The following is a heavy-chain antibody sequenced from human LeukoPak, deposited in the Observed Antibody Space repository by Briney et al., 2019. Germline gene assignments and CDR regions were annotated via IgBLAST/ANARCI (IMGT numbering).Heavy chain of an antibody. CDR1: GYTFTGYY. V-gene: IGHV1-2*02. CDR2: INPNSGGT. J-gene: IGHJ5*02. CDR3: ARDWRIRFLEWPPFGFDP. Sequence: ASVKVSCKASGYTFTGYYMHWVRQAPGQGLEWMGWINPNSGGTNYAQKFQGRVTMTRDTPISTAYMELSRLRSDDTAVYYCARDWRIRFLEWPPFGFDPWGQGTLVTVSS. D-gene: IGHD3-3*01.